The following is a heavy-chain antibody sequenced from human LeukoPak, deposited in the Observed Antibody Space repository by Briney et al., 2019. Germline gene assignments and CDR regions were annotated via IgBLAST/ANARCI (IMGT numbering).Heavy chain of an antibody. CDR2: IRYDGSNK. D-gene: IGHD3-10*01. V-gene: IGHV3-30*02. CDR3: ARDVKTYTSGSYDY. Sequence: GGSLRLSCAASGFTFSSYGMHWVRQAPGKGLEWVAFIRYDGSNKYYADSVKGRFTISRDNAKNSLYLQMDSLRAEDTAFYYCARDVKTYTSGSYDYWGQGTLVTVSS. J-gene: IGHJ4*02. CDR1: GFTFSSYG.